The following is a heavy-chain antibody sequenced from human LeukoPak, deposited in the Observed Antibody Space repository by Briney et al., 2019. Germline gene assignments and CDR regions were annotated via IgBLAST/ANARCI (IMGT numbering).Heavy chain of an antibody. V-gene: IGHV3-21*01. D-gene: IGHD4-17*01. CDR3: ARVYDGDYAFDI. Sequence: GGSLRLSCAASGFTFSSYSMNWVRQAPGKGLEWVSSISSSSSYIYYADSVKGRFTISRDNAKNSLYLQMNSLRAEDTAVYYCARVYDGDYAFDIWGQGTTVTVSS. CDR1: GFTFSSYS. J-gene: IGHJ3*02. CDR2: ISSSSSYI.